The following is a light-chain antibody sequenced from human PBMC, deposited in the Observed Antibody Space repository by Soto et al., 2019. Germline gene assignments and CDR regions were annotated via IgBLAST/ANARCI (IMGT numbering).Light chain of an antibody. Sequence: QSALTQPASESGSPGQSITISCTGTSSDVGGYNYVSWYQHHPDKAPKLVIYDVTNRPSGVSNRFSGSKAGNTASLTISGLQAEDEADYYCNSYTGSATPYVFGTGTKLTVL. V-gene: IGLV2-14*03. CDR3: NSYTGSATPYV. CDR1: SSDVGGYNY. J-gene: IGLJ1*01. CDR2: DVT.